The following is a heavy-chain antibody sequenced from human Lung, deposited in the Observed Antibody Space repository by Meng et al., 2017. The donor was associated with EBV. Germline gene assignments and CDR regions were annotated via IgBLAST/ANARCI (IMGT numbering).Heavy chain of an antibody. CDR2: ISATGSTI. CDR1: GFPFSDYY. Sequence: QGRVVECGGGLVKPVGSLRLPCVASGFPFSDYYMSWIRQAPGKGLGWLSYISATGSTIYYADSVKGRFTIPRDNSNNSLYLEMTSLRAEDTAVYYCESVDCGGTSCYPWGQGTLVTVSS. CDR3: ESVDCGGTSCYP. V-gene: IGHV3-11*01. J-gene: IGHJ5*02. D-gene: IGHD2-2*01.